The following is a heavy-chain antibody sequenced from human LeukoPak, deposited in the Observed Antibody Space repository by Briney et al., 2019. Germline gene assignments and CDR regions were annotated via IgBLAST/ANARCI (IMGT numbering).Heavy chain of an antibody. V-gene: IGHV1-2*04. CDR2: INPNSGGT. CDR3: ARDLPDYYDSSGYPPGDY. Sequence: AASVKVSCKASGYTFTSYGISWVRQAPGQGLEWMGWINPNSGGTNYAQKFQGWVTMTRDTSISTAYMELSSLRSEDTAVYYCARDLPDYYDSSGYPPGDYWGQGTLVTVSS. D-gene: IGHD3-22*01. CDR1: GYTFTSYG. J-gene: IGHJ4*02.